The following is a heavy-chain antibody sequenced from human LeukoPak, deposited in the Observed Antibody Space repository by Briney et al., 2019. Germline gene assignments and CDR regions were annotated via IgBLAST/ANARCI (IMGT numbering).Heavy chain of an antibody. CDR2: ISSSSSYI. V-gene: IGHV3-21*01. CDR3: ARESSDGYFDY. Sequence: KPGGSLRLACAASGFTFSSYSMNWVRQAPGKGLEWVSSISSSSSYIYYANSVKVRFTISRDNATNSLYLQMNSLRAEDTAVYYCARESSDGYFDYWGQGTLVTVPS. CDR1: GFTFSSYS. J-gene: IGHJ4*02. D-gene: IGHD3-22*01.